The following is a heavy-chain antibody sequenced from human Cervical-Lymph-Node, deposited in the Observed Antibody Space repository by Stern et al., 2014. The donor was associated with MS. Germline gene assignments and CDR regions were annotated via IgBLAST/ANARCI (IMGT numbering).Heavy chain of an antibody. CDR2: IFPVFGTP. D-gene: IGHD6-13*01. Sequence: QVQLVQPRAEVTKPESSGKVSCKACGGTFSKFPSSWVRQAPGQGLERKGGIFPVFGTPTYAQECRGRVTIAADVSTSTVYMELSSLRSDDTAVYYCALSSETSDRWYSLGYDLWGQGTLVTVSS. V-gene: IGHV1-69*01. J-gene: IGHJ5*02. CDR3: ALSSETSDRWYSLGYDL. CDR1: GGTFSKFP.